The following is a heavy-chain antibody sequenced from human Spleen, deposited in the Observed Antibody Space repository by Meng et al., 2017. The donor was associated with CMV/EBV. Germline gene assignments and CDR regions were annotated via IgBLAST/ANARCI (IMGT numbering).Heavy chain of an antibody. CDR3: ARDASNRAGWFDH. J-gene: IGHJ5*02. CDR2: IHDSGDN. Sequence: VSGGSINSGGYYWTWIRQHPGKGLEWIGFIHDSGDNYYKPSLKSRVSISIDTSENQFSLKLRSVTAADTAIYYCARDASNRAGWFDHWGQGALVTVSS. D-gene: IGHD1-14*01. V-gene: IGHV4-31*02. CDR1: GGSINSGGYY.